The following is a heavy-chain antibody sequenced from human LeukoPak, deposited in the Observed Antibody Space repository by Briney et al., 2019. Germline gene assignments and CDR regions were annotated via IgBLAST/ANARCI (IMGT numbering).Heavy chain of an antibody. CDR1: GFTFSDYY. Sequence: PGGSLRLSCAASGFTFSDYYMSWIRQAPGKGLEWVSYISRSSTYTNYADSVKGRFSISRDNAKNSLYLQMNSLRAEDTAVYYCARGGDLKYCSGGSCYSVDYWGQGTLVTVSS. V-gene: IGHV3-11*06. CDR2: ISRSSTYT. D-gene: IGHD2-15*01. J-gene: IGHJ4*02. CDR3: ARGGDLKYCSGGSCYSVDY.